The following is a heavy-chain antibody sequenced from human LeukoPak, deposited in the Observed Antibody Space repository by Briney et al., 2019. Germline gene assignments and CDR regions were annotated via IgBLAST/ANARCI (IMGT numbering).Heavy chain of an antibody. CDR1: GFTFSNYI. J-gene: IGHJ1*01. V-gene: IGHV3-30*04. CDR2: ILENGSNQ. D-gene: IGHD6-13*01. Sequence: HPGGSLRLSCAASGFTFSNYIMHWVRQAPGKGLDWVAVILENGSNQYYADSVKGRFTISRDNSKNTLFLQMNSLRGEDTAVYYCAKVMYSSSWGYFQHWGQGTLVTVSS. CDR3: AKVMYSSSWGYFQH.